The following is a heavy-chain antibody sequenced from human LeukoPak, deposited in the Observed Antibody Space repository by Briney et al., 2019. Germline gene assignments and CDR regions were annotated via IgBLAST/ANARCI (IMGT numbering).Heavy chain of an antibody. D-gene: IGHD3-22*01. Sequence: KTSETLSLTCAVYGGSFSGCYWSWIRQPPGKGLEWIGEINHSGSTNYNPSLKSRVTISVDTSKNQFSLKLSSVTAADTAVYYCARGQWYYDSSGYYSRDAFDIWGQGTMVTVSS. CDR2: INHSGST. V-gene: IGHV4-34*01. CDR1: GGSFSGCY. J-gene: IGHJ3*02. CDR3: ARGQWYYDSSGYYSRDAFDI.